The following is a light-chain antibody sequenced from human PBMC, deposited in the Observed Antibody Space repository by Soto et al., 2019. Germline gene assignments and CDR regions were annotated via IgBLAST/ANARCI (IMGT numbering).Light chain of an antibody. Sequence: IVMTQTQATLSMSPGERATLSCRASQSLNRDLAWYQQKPGQSPRLLIFGASIRATGIPARFSGSGSGTEFTLTIGSLQSEDCALYYCQQYNNWPGTFGQGTKVDI. CDR3: QQYNNWPGT. CDR2: GAS. J-gene: IGKJ1*01. CDR1: QSLNRD. V-gene: IGKV3-15*01.